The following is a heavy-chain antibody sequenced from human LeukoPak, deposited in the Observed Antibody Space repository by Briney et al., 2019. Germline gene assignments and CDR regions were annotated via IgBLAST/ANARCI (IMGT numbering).Heavy chain of an antibody. J-gene: IGHJ6*02. D-gene: IGHD1-26*01. Sequence: PSQTLSLTCTVSGGSISSELYSWSWIRQSAWKGLEWVGHIYVSGSTKYNPSLQSRVSISLDTSKNQFSLTLTSVTAADTAVYYCARDPAPISGSFFNNYGMDVWGQGTTVTVSS. CDR1: GGSISSELYS. V-gene: IGHV4-61*09. CDR3: ARDPAPISGSFFNNYGMDV. CDR2: IYVSGST.